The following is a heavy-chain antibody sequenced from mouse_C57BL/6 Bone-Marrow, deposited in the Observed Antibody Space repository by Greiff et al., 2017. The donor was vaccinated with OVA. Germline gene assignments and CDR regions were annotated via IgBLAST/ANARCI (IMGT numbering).Heavy chain of an antibody. CDR3: AREGYDYGGGYWYFDV. V-gene: IGHV1-53*01. CDR2: INPSNGGT. D-gene: IGHD2-4*01. CDR1: GYTFTSYW. Sequence: QVQLQQPGTELVKPGASVKLSCKASGYTFTSYWMHWVKQRPGQGLEWIGNINPSNGGTNYNEKFKSKATLTVDKSSSTAYMQLSSLTSEDSAVYYCAREGYDYGGGYWYFDVWGTGTTVTVSS. J-gene: IGHJ1*03.